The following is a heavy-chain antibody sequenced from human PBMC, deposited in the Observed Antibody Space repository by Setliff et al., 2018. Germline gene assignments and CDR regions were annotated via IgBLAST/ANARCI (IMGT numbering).Heavy chain of an antibody. Sequence: ASVKVSCKASGDTSTTYAIHWVRQAPGQGLEWMGWINAGNGNIRYSQNFQGRVTITRDTSASTAYMELSSLTSEGTAIYYCARGDVYSGSYYHFDYWGQGTLVTVSS. CDR2: INAGNGNI. CDR3: ARGDVYSGSYYHFDY. D-gene: IGHD1-26*01. J-gene: IGHJ4*02. V-gene: IGHV1-3*01. CDR1: GDTSTTYA.